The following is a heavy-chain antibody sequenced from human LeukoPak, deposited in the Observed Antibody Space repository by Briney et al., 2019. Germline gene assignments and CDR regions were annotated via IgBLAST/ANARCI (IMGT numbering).Heavy chain of an antibody. Sequence: GGSLRLSCAASGFTFSSYAMSWVRQAPGKGLEWVSGISGSGGSTYYADSVKGRFSISRDNTKNTLYLQMNSLRAEDTAVYYCAKRMHDDSSGYYWGQGTLVTVSS. CDR3: AKRMHDDSSGYY. V-gene: IGHV3-23*01. D-gene: IGHD3-22*01. J-gene: IGHJ4*02. CDR2: ISGSGGST. CDR1: GFTFSSYA.